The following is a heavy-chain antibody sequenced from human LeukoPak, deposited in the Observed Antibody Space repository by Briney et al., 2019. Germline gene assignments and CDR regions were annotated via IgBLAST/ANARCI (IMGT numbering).Heavy chain of an antibody. J-gene: IGHJ6*03. D-gene: IGHD3-22*01. CDR3: ARLNYDSSGYYHYYYYYYMDV. CDR2: IYYSGST. Sequence: PSETLSLTCTVSGGSISSYYWSWIRQPPGKGLEWIGYIYYSGSTNYNPSLKSRVTISVDTSKNQFSLKLSSVTAADTAVYYCARLNYDSSGYYHYYYYYYMDVWGKGTTVTVSS. V-gene: IGHV4-59*01. CDR1: GGSISSYY.